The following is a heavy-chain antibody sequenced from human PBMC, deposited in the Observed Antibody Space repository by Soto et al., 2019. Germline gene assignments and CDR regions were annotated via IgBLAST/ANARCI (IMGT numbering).Heavy chain of an antibody. Sequence: TGGSLRLSCEASGFTFTMYWMHWVRQAPGKGLVWVSRVNSDGTGTTYADSVKGRFTVSRDNAKNSVFLQMDSLRAEDAGVYFSARGDTGYSYGKVDLWGQGPLVTVYS. D-gene: IGHD5-18*01. V-gene: IGHV3-74*01. CDR3: ARGDTGYSYGKVDL. CDR1: GFTFTMYW. CDR2: VNSDGTGT. J-gene: IGHJ5*02.